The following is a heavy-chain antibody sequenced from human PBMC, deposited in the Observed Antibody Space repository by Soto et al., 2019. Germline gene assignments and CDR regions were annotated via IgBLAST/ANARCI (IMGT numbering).Heavy chain of an antibody. Sequence: SFTLPVCGSYLTSSYGICAPLAPGKGLEWIGYIYNMESTDSNPSLKSRVTISLDTYKNQCSLKLNSVTPADTAVEDCAKGRGSGPRGWFDTWGQGTLV. V-gene: IGHV4-59*01. J-gene: IGHJ5*02. D-gene: IGHD6-19*01. CDR1: GSYLTSSY. CDR3: AKGRGSGPRGWFDT. CDR2: IYNMEST.